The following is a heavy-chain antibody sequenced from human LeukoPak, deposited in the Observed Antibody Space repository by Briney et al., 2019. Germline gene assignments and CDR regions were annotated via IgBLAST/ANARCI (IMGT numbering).Heavy chain of an antibody. J-gene: IGHJ4*02. CDR1: GYSFIDHW. Sequence: GESLKISCKCSGYSFIDHWIGWVRQTPEKGLEWMGIGYPVDSDTRYSPSFQGQVTISADTSINTAYLQWSSLKASDSAIYYCTRLGYYYESSGYSDYWGQGTLVTVSS. V-gene: IGHV5-51*01. CDR2: GYPVDSDT. D-gene: IGHD3-22*01. CDR3: TRLGYYYESSGYSDY.